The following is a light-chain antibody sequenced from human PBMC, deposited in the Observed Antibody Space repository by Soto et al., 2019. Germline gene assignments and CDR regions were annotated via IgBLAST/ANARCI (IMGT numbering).Light chain of an antibody. Sequence: DIQMTQSPSSVSASVGDRVTITCRASQCISSWLSWYQHKPGKAPKLLIYKASSLESGVPSRFSGSGSGTEFTLDISSLQADDFATYYCQQYKSYSITFGGGTKVDIK. CDR1: QCISSW. CDR2: KAS. CDR3: QQYKSYSIT. J-gene: IGKJ4*01. V-gene: IGKV1-5*03.